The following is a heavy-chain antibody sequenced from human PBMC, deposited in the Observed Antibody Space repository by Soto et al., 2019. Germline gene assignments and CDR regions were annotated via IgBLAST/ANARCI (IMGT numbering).Heavy chain of an antibody. Sequence: QVQLVQSAGEVKKPGASVKVSCKASGYSFTSYGISWVRRAPGQGLEWMGWISPYNGHTQFVERFQGRVTMTTDTSTKTAYMKMRTLRSDDTANYYCARDLKIVPATLPRLANDGMDVWGQGTTVIVSS. V-gene: IGHV1-18*01. CDR3: ARDLKIVPATLPRLANDGMDV. J-gene: IGHJ6*02. CDR1: GYSFTSYG. D-gene: IGHD2-2*01. CDR2: ISPYNGHT.